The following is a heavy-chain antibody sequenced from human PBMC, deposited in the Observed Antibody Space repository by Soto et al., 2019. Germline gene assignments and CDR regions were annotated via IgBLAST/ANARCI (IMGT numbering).Heavy chain of an antibody. J-gene: IGHJ4*02. D-gene: IGHD2-15*01. CDR1: GGSLSSSPCY. V-gene: IGHV4-39*01. CDR3: ARRLNGVAVDY. CDR2: INYSGSA. Sequence: PSETLSLTCTVSGGSLSSSPCYWAWIRQPPGKGLELIGIINYSGSAYYNPSLKSRVTISVDTSKNQSSLKLNSVTAADTAVYYCARRLNGVAVDYWGQGTLVTVSS.